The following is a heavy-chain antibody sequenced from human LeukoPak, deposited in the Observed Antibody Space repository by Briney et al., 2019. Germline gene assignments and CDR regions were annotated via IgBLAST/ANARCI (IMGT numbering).Heavy chain of an antibody. CDR2: INHSGST. CDR1: GGSFSGYY. CDR3: AGGVAGVLDY. Sequence: PSETLSLTCAVYGGSFSGYYWSWIRQPPGKGLEWIGEINHSGSTNYNPSLKSRVTISVDTSKNQFSLKLSSVTAADTAVYYCAGGVAGVLDYRGQGTLVTVSS. V-gene: IGHV4-34*01. D-gene: IGHD6-19*01. J-gene: IGHJ4*02.